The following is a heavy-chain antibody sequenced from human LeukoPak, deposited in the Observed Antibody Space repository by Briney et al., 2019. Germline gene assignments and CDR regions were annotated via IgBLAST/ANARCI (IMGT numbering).Heavy chain of an antibody. V-gene: IGHV3-21*01. D-gene: IGHD6-19*01. CDR1: GFTFSSYS. J-gene: IGHJ6*03. CDR2: ISSSSSYI. CDR3: AKVAMAHSSGWSHSLLYYYYYYMDV. Sequence: PGGSLRLSCAASGFTFSSYSMNWVRQAPGKGLEWVSSISSSSSYIYYADSVKGRFTISRDNAKNSLYLQMNSLRAEDTAVYYCAKVAMAHSSGWSHSLLYYYYYYMDVWGKGTTVTISS.